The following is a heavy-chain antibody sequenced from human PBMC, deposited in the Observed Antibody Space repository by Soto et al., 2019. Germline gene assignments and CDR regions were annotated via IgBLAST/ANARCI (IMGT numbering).Heavy chain of an antibody. J-gene: IGHJ4*02. CDR3: ARDREEASYDFWSGRYYFDY. D-gene: IGHD3-3*01. CDR1: GFIFSSYG. CDR2: IWYDGSNK. V-gene: IGHV3-33*01. Sequence: QVQLVESGGGVVQPGRSLRLSCAASGFIFSSYGMHWVRQAPGKGLEWVAVIWYDGSNKYYADSVKGRFTISRDNSKNTLYLQMNSLRAEDTAVYYCARDREEASYDFWSGRYYFDYWGQGTLVTVSS.